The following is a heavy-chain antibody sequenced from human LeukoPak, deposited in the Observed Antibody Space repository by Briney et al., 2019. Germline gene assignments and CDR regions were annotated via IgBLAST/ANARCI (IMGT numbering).Heavy chain of an antibody. CDR3: ARDRGGDGTGSYGNDY. CDR1: GYTFTSYG. V-gene: IGHV1-18*01. J-gene: IGHJ4*02. Sequence: ASVKVSCKASGYTFTSYGISWVRQAPGQGLEWRGGISAYNGNTNYAQKLQGRVTMTTDTSTSPAYMELRSLRSDDTAVYYCARDRGGDGTGSYGNDYWGQGTLVTVSS. D-gene: IGHD3-10*01. CDR2: ISAYNGNT.